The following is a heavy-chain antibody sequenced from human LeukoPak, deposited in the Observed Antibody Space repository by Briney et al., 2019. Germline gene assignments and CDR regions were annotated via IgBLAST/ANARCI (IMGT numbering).Heavy chain of an antibody. CDR2: ISSSGAYI. Sequence: GGSLRLSCEASGFTFTTYSMTWVRQAPGKGLEWVSSISSSGAYIYFADSLKDRFTVSRDNAKNSLYLQMNSLRAEDMALYYCAKASSYSSSSHVDYWGQGTLVTVSS. CDR1: GFTFTTYS. V-gene: IGHV3-21*04. D-gene: IGHD6-6*01. CDR3: AKASSYSSSSHVDY. J-gene: IGHJ4*02.